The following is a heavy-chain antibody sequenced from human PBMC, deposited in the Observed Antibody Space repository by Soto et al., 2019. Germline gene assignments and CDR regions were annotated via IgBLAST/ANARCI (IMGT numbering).Heavy chain of an antibody. CDR2: IYYSGST. CDR3: ARASPVVTDV. J-gene: IGHJ6*02. Sequence: QVQLQESGPGLVKPSQTLSLTCTVSGGSIISGDYYWSWIRQPPGKGLEWIGYIYYSGSTYYKPSLRSRVTISVDTSKNQFSRTLSSVTAADTAVYYCARASPVVTDVWGQGTTVTVSS. CDR1: GGSIISGDYY. D-gene: IGHD5-18*01. V-gene: IGHV4-30-4*01.